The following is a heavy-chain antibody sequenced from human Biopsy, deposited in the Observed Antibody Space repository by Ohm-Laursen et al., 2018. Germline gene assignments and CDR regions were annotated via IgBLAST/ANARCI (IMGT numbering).Heavy chain of an antibody. J-gene: IGHJ2*01. D-gene: IGHD3-22*01. CDR1: GGSFSGYY. CDR3: ARDRGYYSDRTVPGYFDL. CDR2: INHSGST. Sequence: SETLSLTCAVFGGSFSGYYWSWIRQPPGKGLEWIGEINHSGSTNNNPSLKSRVTISVDTSKNHFSLRLRSVTPADTAIYYCARDRGYYSDRTVPGYFDLWGRGTLVTVSS. V-gene: IGHV4-34*01.